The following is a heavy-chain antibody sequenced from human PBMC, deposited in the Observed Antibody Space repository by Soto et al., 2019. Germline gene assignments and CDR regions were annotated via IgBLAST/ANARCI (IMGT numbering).Heavy chain of an antibody. CDR3: ARDGQWLPRDGLRSSYYFDY. V-gene: IGHV3-33*01. J-gene: IGHJ4*02. CDR1: GFNFSNYV. D-gene: IGHD6-19*01. CDR2: IWYDGGNK. Sequence: GGSLRLSCAASGFNFSNYVMHWVRQAPGKGLEWVAVIWYDGGNKYYADSVKGRFTISRDNSKNTLYLQMNSLRAEDTAVYYCARDGQWLPRDGLRSSYYFDYWGQGTLVTVSS.